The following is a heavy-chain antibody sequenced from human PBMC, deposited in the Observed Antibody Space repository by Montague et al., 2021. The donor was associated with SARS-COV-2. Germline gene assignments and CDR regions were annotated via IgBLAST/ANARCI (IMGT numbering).Heavy chain of an antibody. V-gene: IGHV4-34*01. CDR3: ARLRDGVVPSPILGIGPYFTYCYMDV. CDR2: INHGGNT. D-gene: IGHD2-15*01. Sequence: SETLSLTCAVYGGSFSGYYWNWIRQPPGKGLEWIGEINHGGNTNYNPSLKNRLTISVDTSKNQFSLKLTSVAATDTAVYYCARLRDGVVPSPILGIGPYFTYCYMDVWGKGTTVTVSS. J-gene: IGHJ6*03. CDR1: GGSFSGYY.